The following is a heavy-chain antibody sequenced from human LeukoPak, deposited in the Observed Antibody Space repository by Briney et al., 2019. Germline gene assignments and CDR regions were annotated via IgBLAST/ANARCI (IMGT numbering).Heavy chain of an antibody. V-gene: IGHV3-11*01. CDR3: ARDPGDYRYYYYGMDV. Sequence: GGSLRLSCAASGFTFSDYYMIWIRQAPGKGLEWVSYISSSGSTIYYADSVKGRFTISRDNAKNSLYLQMNSLRAEDTAVYYCARDPGDYRYYYYGMDVWGQGTTVTVSS. CDR2: ISSSGSTI. J-gene: IGHJ6*02. D-gene: IGHD4-17*01. CDR1: GFTFSDYY.